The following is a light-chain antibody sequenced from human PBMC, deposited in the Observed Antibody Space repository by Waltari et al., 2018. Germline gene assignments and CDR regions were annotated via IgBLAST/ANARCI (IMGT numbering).Light chain of an antibody. CDR1: QSIGSS. CDR2: DVS. J-gene: IGKJ1*01. V-gene: IGKV3-20*01. Sequence: EIVLTQSPGTLSLSPGERATLSCRASQSIGSSLVWYQKKPGQAPRLLIYDVSRRATGIPDRFRGSGYGTDFSLTISRLEPEDFAVYYCQKYERLPATFGQGTTVEIK. CDR3: QKYERLPAT.